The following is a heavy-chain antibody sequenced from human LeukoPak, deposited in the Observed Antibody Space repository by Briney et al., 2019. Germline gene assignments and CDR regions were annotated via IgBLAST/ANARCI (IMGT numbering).Heavy chain of an antibody. D-gene: IGHD3-22*01. J-gene: IGHJ6*03. CDR3: ARGGYYYYYYYYMDV. Sequence: SETLSLTCAVYGVSFSGYYWSWIRQPPGKGLEWIGEINHSGSTNYNPSLKSRVTISVDTSKNQFSLKLSSVTAADTAVYYCARGGYYYYYYYYMDVWGKGTTVTVSS. CDR1: GVSFSGYY. CDR2: INHSGST. V-gene: IGHV4-34*01.